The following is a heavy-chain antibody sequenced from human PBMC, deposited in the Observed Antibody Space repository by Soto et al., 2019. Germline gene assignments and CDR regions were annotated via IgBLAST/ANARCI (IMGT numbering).Heavy chain of an antibody. J-gene: IGHJ6*02. CDR1: GFTFSSYA. D-gene: IGHD3-3*01. V-gene: IGHV3-23*01. Sequence: PGGSLRLSCAASGFTFSSYAMSWVRQAPGKGLEWVSAISGSGGSTYYADSVKGRFTISRDNSKNTLYLQMNSLRAEDTAVYYCAKDVYVLRLLEWLTPGVLYGMDVWGQGTTVTVSS. CDR3: AKDVYVLRLLEWLTPGVLYGMDV. CDR2: ISGSGGST.